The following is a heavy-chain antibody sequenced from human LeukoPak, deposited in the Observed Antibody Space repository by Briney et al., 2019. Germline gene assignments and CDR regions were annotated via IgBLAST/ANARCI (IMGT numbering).Heavy chain of an antibody. Sequence: ASVKVSCKAPGYTFTSYAMNWARQAPGQGLEWMGWINTNTGNPTYAQGFTGRFVFSLDTSVSTAYLQISSLKAEDTAVYYCARVGEQQLADYWGQGTLVTVSS. V-gene: IGHV7-4-1*02. CDR2: INTNTGNP. CDR3: ARVGEQQLADY. CDR1: GYTFTSYA. J-gene: IGHJ4*02. D-gene: IGHD6-13*01.